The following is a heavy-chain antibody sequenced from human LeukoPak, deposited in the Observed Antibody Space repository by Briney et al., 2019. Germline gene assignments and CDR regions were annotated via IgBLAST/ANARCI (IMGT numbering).Heavy chain of an antibody. CDR3: ARQRYSDY. CDR1: GFTLSRYW. J-gene: IGHJ4*02. V-gene: IGHV3-7*01. CDR2: IKEDGSEN. Sequence: PGGSLRLSCAASGFTLSRYWMTWVRQAPGKGLEWVANIKEDGSENFYVESVKGRFTISRDNAKNSLYLQLNSLRAEDTAVYFCARQRYSDYWGQGTLVTVSS. D-gene: IGHD1-1*01.